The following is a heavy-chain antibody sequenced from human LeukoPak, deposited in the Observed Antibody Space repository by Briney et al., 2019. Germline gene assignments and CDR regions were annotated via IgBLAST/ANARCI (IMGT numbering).Heavy chain of an antibody. CDR3: TRDLGDY. J-gene: IGHJ4*02. CDR2: INPNSGGT. Sequence: ASVKVSCKASGYTFTGYYIHWVRQAPAQGLEWMGRINPNSGGTNYAQKFQGRVTMTRDTSISTAYMELNRLRSDDTAVYYCTRDLGDYWGQGTLVTVSS. CDR1: GYTFTGYY. D-gene: IGHD3-16*01. V-gene: IGHV1-2*06.